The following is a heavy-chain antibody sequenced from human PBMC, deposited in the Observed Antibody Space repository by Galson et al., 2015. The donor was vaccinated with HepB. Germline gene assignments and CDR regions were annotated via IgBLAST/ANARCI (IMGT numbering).Heavy chain of an antibody. Sequence: SLRLSCAASGSTFGDYAMSWVRQAPGKGLEWVGFIRSKAYGGTTEYAASVKGRFTISRDDSKSIAYLQMNSLKTEDTAVYYCTREEWELRSGYYFDYWGQGTLVTVSS. CDR1: GSTFGDYA. J-gene: IGHJ4*02. V-gene: IGHV3-49*04. CDR2: IRSKAYGGTT. D-gene: IGHD1-26*01. CDR3: TREEWELRSGYYFDY.